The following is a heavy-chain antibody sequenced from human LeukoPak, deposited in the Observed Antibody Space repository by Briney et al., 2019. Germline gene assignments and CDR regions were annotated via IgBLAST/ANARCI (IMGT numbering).Heavy chain of an antibody. D-gene: IGHD6-6*01. Sequence: SETLSLTCAVSGVSISPYYGAWIRQPPGKGREWIGYIPTSGSNNQYPSLKSRVTISVATSKNQFSLKLSSVTAADTAVYYCARDGSIAARPGPWSYWGQGTLVTVSS. CDR3: ARDGSIAARPGPWSY. CDR2: IPTSGSN. V-gene: IGHV4-4*08. J-gene: IGHJ4*02. CDR1: GVSISPYY.